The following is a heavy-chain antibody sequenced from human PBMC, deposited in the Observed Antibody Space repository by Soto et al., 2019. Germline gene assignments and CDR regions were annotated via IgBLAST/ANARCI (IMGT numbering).Heavy chain of an antibody. V-gene: IGHV1-18*01. CDR2: ISAYNGNT. CDR3: ATVKGVGATTSTPGTLDY. J-gene: IGHJ4*02. Sequence: ASVKVSCKASGYTFTSNGITWVRQAPGQGLEWMGWISAYNGNTNYAQNFQGRVTMTTDPSTSIAYMELRSLTSDDTAVYYCATVKGVGATTSTPGTLDYWGQGTLVTVSS. CDR1: GYTFTSNG. D-gene: IGHD1-26*01.